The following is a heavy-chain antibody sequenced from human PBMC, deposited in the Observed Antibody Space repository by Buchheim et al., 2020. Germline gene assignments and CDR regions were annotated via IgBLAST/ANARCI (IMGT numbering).Heavy chain of an antibody. Sequence: EVQLVESGGGLVKPGGSLRLSCAASGFTFSSYSMNWVRQAPGKGLEWVSSISSSSYIYYADSVKGRFTISRDNAKNSLYLQMNSLRAEDTAVYYCARAVSSGWYDYYYGMDVWGQGTT. D-gene: IGHD6-19*01. CDR3: ARAVSSGWYDYYYGMDV. CDR1: GFTFSSYS. J-gene: IGHJ6*02. CDR2: ISSSSYI. V-gene: IGHV3-21*01.